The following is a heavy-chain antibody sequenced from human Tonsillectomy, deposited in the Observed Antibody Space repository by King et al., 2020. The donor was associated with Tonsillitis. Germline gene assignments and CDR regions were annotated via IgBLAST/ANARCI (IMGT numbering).Heavy chain of an antibody. V-gene: IGHV3-23*04. J-gene: IGHJ6*02. CDR1: GFTFSSYA. CDR2: IRGSGGST. D-gene: IGHD2-15*01. CDR3: AKNWACSGGTCYLHDHYYGMDV. Sequence: VQLVESGGGLVQPGGSLRLSCAASGFTFSSYAMSWVRQAPGKGLEWVSTIRGSGGSTYYADSVKGRFTISRDNSKNTLYLQMNSLRAGDTAVYYCAKNWACSGGTCYLHDHYYGMDVWGQGTTVTVSS.